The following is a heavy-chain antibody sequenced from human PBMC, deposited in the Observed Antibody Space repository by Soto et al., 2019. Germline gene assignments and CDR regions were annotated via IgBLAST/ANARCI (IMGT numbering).Heavy chain of an antibody. CDR2: NYHSGST. CDR1: GYSRDRNW. Sequence: GYSRDRNWWRWIKKPPGEGLEWNGENYHSGSTNYNPSLKRRVTISVDKSKNQFAQMLSSVTAAATAVYYKARVLFLAVDDDILYYCYGMEVLGHGTTV. J-gene: IGHJ6*01. CDR3: ARVLFLAVDDDILYYCYGMEV. V-gene: IGHV4-4*02. D-gene: IGHD6-19*01.